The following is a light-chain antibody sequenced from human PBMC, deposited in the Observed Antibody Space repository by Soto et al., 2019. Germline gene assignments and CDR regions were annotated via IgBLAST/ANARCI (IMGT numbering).Light chain of an antibody. CDR3: MQGTHWPIT. V-gene: IGKV2-30*02. CDR2: NVS. Sequence: DVVMTQSPLSLPVSLGQPASISCRSSQSLVHSEGIAYVNWFHQRPGQSPSRLIYNVSIRDSGVPARLRGRETGTDFTLKISRVEAEDVGIYYCMQGTHWPITCGDGTRLEIK. CDR1: QSLVHSEGIAY. J-gene: IGKJ5*01.